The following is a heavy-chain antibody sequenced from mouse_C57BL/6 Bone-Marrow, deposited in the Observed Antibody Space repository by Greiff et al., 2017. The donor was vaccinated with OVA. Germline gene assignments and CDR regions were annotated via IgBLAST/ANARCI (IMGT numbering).Heavy chain of an antibody. J-gene: IGHJ2*01. CDR3: ARSLGGYFDY. V-gene: IGHV5-17*01. CDR2: ISSGSSTI. Sequence: EVHLVESGGGLVKPGGSLKLSCAASGFTFSDYGMHWVRQAPEKGLEWVAYISSGSSTIYYADTVKGRFTISRDNAKNTLFLQMTSLRSEDTAMYYCARSLGGYFDYWGQGTTLTVSS. CDR1: GFTFSDYG. D-gene: IGHD3-1*01.